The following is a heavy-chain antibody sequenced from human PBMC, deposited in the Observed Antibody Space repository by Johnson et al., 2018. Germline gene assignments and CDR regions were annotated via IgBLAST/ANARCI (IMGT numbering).Heavy chain of an antibody. CDR2: ISYDGSNK. Sequence: QVQLGEAGGGVVEPGRSLGLSCAASGFTFSSYGMHWVRQAPGKGLEWVAVISYDGSNKYYAASVKGRFTISRDNSKNTLDLQMGSLRAEDMAVYDCASPYPGGCSGGSCWDYYYYGMDVWGQGTTVTVSS. CDR1: GFTFSSYG. CDR3: ASPYPGGCSGGSCWDYYYYGMDV. J-gene: IGHJ6*02. D-gene: IGHD2-15*01. V-gene: IGHV3-30*03.